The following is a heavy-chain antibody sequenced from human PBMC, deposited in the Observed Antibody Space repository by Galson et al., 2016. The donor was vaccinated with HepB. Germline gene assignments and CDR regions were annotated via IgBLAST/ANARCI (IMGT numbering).Heavy chain of an antibody. CDR1: GYTFRSYD. V-gene: IGHV1-18*01. Sequence: SVKVSCKASGYTFRSYDITWVRQAPGQGLEWMGRISPYNGYTNYAQKLQGRVTMITDTSTSTAYMDLRSLRSDDTAVYYCARGFYNSNDAYYYGMDVWGQGTTVTVSS. J-gene: IGHJ6*02. CDR2: ISPYNGYT. D-gene: IGHD1-20*01. CDR3: ARGFYNSNDAYYYGMDV.